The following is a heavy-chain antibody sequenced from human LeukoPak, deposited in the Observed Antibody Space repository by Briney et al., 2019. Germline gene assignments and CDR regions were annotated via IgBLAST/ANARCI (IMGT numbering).Heavy chain of an antibody. J-gene: IGHJ3*02. Sequence: ASVKVSCKASGYTFTSYYMHWVRQAPGQGLEWMGLINPSGSSTSYAQKFQGRVTITRNTSISTAYMELSSLRSEDTAVYYCARGRANRRDGYRDDAFDIWGQGTMVTVSS. D-gene: IGHD5-24*01. CDR3: ARGRANRRDGYRDDAFDI. CDR2: INPSGSST. V-gene: IGHV1-46*01. CDR1: GYTFTSYY.